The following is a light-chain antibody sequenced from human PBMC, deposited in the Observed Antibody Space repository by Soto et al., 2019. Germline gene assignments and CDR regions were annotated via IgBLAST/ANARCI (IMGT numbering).Light chain of an antibody. J-gene: IGLJ1*01. CDR1: SSDVGGYNY. CDR2: DVS. V-gene: IGLV2-14*01. Sequence: QSALTQPASVSGSPGQPITISCTGTSSDVGGYNYVSWYQQHPGKAPKVMIYDVSKRPSGVSNRFSGSKSGNTASLTISGLQAEDEADYYCNSYTTSSTYVFGTGTKLTVL. CDR3: NSYTTSSTYV.